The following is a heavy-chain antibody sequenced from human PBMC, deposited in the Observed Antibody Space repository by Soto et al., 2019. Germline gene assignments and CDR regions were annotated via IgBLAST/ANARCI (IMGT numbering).Heavy chain of an antibody. D-gene: IGHD3-3*01. CDR2: ISWDGGST. Sequence: PGGSLRLSCAASGFTFDDYTMHWVRQAPGKGLEWVSLISWDGGSTYYADSVKGRFTISRDNSKNSLYLQMNSLRTEDTALYYCAKAYDFWSGPDYWGQGTLVTVSS. CDR1: GFTFDDYT. V-gene: IGHV3-43*01. J-gene: IGHJ4*02. CDR3: AKAYDFWSGPDY.